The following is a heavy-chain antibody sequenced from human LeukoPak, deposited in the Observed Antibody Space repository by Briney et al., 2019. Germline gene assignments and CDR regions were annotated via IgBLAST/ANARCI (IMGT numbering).Heavy chain of an antibody. J-gene: IGHJ4*02. Sequence: PGGSLRLSCAVSGFAFGSEAMSWVRQSPARGLEWVASISPGGGTTYYADYVKGRFTISRDNAKNSLHLQMNSLRAEDTAVYYCARALPYYYDSSGYPKPFDYWGQGTLVTVSS. CDR2: ISPGGGTT. CDR3: ARALPYYYDSSGYPKPFDY. D-gene: IGHD3-22*01. V-gene: IGHV3-23*01. CDR1: GFAFGSEA.